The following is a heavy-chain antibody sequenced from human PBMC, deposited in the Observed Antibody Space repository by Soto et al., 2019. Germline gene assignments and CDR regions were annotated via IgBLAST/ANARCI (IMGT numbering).Heavy chain of an antibody. CDR3: TTDLYGQDDY. J-gene: IGHJ4*02. CDR1: GFTFSSYA. Sequence: GGSLRLSCAASGFTFSSYAMSWVRQAPGKGLEWVGRIKSKTDGGTTDYAAPVNGRFTISRDDSKNTLYLQMNSLKTEDTAVYYCTTDLYGQDDYWGQGTLVTVS. CDR2: IKSKTDGGTT. V-gene: IGHV3-15*01. D-gene: IGHD2-8*01.